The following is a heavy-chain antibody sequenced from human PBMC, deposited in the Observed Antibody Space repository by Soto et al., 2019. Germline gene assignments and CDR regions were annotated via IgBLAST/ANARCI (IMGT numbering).Heavy chain of an antibody. J-gene: IGHJ4*02. V-gene: IGHV4-4*02. CDR3: ARTTYSSGWYPDYYFDY. Sequence: KPSETLSLTCAVSGGSISSSNWWSWVRQPPGKGLEWIGEIYHSGSTNYNPSLKSRVTISVDKSKNQFSLKLSSVTAADTAVYYCARTTYSSGWYPDYYFDYWGQGTLVTVSS. D-gene: IGHD6-19*01. CDR1: GGSISSSNW. CDR2: IYHSGST.